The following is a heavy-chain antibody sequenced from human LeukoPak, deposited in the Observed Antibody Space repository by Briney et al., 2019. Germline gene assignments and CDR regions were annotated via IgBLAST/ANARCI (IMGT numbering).Heavy chain of an antibody. CDR1: GVSIYSSTYY. CDR3: ARQLAAGNDGFDV. J-gene: IGHJ3*01. V-gene: IGHV4-39*01. CDR2: IYYNEDT. Sequence: SETLSLTCSVSGVSIYSSTYYWARIRQPPGKGLEFIGSIYYNEDTFHNPSLKSRLTISVDTSANLFSLRLTSVTAADTATYYCARQLAAGNDGFDVWGQGTVVTVSS. D-gene: IGHD2-15*01.